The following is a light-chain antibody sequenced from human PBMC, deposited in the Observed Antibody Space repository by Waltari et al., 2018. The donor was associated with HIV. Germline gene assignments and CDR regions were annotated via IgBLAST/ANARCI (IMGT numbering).Light chain of an antibody. Sequence: QPVLTPPPSASGTPGPRVTTSCSGLFSNIGRNPINCYQHLPGPAPKLLIFNNKQRPSGVPDRFSASKSGTSASLAISGLQSEDGADYYCAVWDDSLNGWAFGGGTKLTVL. CDR1: FSNIGRNP. CDR3: AVWDDSLNGWA. J-gene: IGLJ3*02. CDR2: NNK. V-gene: IGLV1-44*01.